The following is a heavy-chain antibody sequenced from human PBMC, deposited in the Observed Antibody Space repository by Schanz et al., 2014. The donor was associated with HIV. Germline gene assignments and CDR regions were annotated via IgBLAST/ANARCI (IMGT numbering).Heavy chain of an antibody. V-gene: IGHV3-30*18. Sequence: VQLVESGGGVVQPGRSLRLSCAASGFTFRSHGVHWVRQAPGKGLEWVAVISYDRRNKYYADSVKGRFTISRDNSKNTLYLQMNSLRAEDTGVYYCAKDQTSFGSSFFDYWGQGTLVTVSS. J-gene: IGHJ4*02. CDR3: AKDQTSFGSSFFDY. D-gene: IGHD6-6*01. CDR2: ISYDRRNK. CDR1: GFTFRSHG.